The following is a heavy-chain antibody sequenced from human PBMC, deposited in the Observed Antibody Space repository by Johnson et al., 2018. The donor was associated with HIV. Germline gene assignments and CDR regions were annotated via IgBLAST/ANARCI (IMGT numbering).Heavy chain of an antibody. J-gene: IGHJ3*02. Sequence: QVQLVESGGGVVQPGRSLRLSCAASGFTFSSYSMHWVRQAPGKGLVWVAVISYDGSNKYYVDSVKGRFTISRDNSKNTLYLQMNSLRAEDTAVYYCARASDAFDIWGQGTMVTVSS. CDR3: ARASDAFDI. CDR1: GFTFSSYS. V-gene: IGHV3-30*14. CDR2: ISYDGSNK.